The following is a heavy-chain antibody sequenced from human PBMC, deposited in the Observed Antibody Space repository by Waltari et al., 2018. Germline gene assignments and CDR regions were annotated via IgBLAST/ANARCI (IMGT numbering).Heavy chain of an antibody. Sequence: QVQLVQSGAEVKKPGSSVKVSCKASGGTFSSYAISWVRQAPGQGLEWMGGISPIFVTANYAQKVQGRGTITADESTSTAYMELSSLRAEDTAVYYCARAYSEQLWLRRDGMDVWGQGTTVTVSS. CDR2: ISPIFVTA. V-gene: IGHV1-69*01. J-gene: IGHJ6*02. CDR3: ARAYSEQLWLRRDGMDV. CDR1: GGTFSSYA. D-gene: IGHD5-18*01.